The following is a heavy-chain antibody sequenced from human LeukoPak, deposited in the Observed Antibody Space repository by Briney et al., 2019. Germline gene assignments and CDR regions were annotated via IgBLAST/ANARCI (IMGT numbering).Heavy chain of an antibody. Sequence: ASVKVSCKTSGYTFTNYDINWVRQATGQGLEWMGWMNPNSGNTGYAQKFQGRVTMTRNTSISTAYMELSNLRSEDTAVYYCARPHCSSTDCHPPEWFDPWGQGTLVTVSS. CDR3: ARPHCSSTDCHPPEWFDP. CDR2: MNPNSGNT. V-gene: IGHV1-8*01. J-gene: IGHJ5*02. D-gene: IGHD2-2*01. CDR1: GYTFTNYD.